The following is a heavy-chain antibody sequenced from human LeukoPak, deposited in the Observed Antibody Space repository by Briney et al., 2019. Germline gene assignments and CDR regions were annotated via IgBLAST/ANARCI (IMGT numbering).Heavy chain of an antibody. J-gene: IGHJ5*02. CDR1: GGSFSGYY. Sequence: PSETLSLTCVVYGGSFSGYYWSWIRQPAGKGLEWIGRIYTSGSTNYNPSLKSRVTMSVDTSKNQFSLKLSSVTAADTAVYYCARASYCSGGSCYRGWFDPWGQGTLVTVSS. CDR2: IYTSGST. CDR3: ARASYCSGGSCYRGWFDP. D-gene: IGHD2-15*01. V-gene: IGHV4-59*10.